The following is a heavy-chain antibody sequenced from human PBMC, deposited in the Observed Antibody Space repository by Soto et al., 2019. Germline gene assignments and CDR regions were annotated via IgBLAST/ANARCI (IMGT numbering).Heavy chain of an antibody. CDR1: GFTFSSYA. D-gene: IGHD1-7*01. CDR2: FSGSGGST. V-gene: IGHV3-23*01. J-gene: IGHJ5*02. Sequence: GGSLRLSCAASGFTFSSYAMSWVRQAPGKGLEWVSTFSGSGGSTYYADSVKGRFTISRDNSKNTLYLQMNSLRAEDTAIYYCAKDRINGTTGWFDPWGQGTLVTVSS. CDR3: AKDRINGTTGWFDP.